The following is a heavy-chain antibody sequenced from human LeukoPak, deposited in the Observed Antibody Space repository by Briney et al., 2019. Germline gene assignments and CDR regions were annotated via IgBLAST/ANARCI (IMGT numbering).Heavy chain of an antibody. CDR2: ISSSGSTI. V-gene: IGHV3-48*03. D-gene: IGHD3-22*01. CDR1: GFTFSSYE. J-gene: IGHJ4*02. CDR3: AREDYYDSSGTYY. Sequence: GGSLRLSCAASGFTFSSYEMNWVRQAPGKGLEWVSYISSSGSTIYYADSVKGRFTISRDNAKNSLYLQMNSLRAEDTAVYYCAREDYYDSSGTYYWGQGTLVTVSS.